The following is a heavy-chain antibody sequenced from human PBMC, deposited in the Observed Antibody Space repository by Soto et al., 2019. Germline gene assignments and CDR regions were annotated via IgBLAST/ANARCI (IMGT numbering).Heavy chain of an antibody. J-gene: IGHJ5*02. D-gene: IGHD3-10*01. CDR1: GGTFSSYT. V-gene: IGHV1-69*02. CDR2: IIPILGIA. CDR3: ARVRRGLP. Sequence: QVQLVQSGAEVKKPGSSVKVSCKDSGGTFSSYTISWVRQAPGQGLEWMGRIIPILGIANYAQKFQGRVTITADKSTSTAYMELSSLISEDKAVYYCARVRRGLPWGQGTLVTVSS.